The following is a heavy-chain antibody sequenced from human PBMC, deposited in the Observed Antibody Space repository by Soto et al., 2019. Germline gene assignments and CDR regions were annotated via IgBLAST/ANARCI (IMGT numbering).Heavy chain of an antibody. CDR2: IYYSGST. CDR1: GASISSSSYY. D-gene: IGHD1-7*01. CDR3: ARLNAGTTYYYYGMDV. Sequence: QLQLHESGPGLVKPSETLSLTCTVSGASISSSSYYWGWIRQPPGKGLEWIGSIYYSGSTYYNPSLKSRVTISVDTSKSQCSLKLSSVTAADTALYYCARLNAGTTYYYYGMDVWGQGTTVTVSS. J-gene: IGHJ6*02. V-gene: IGHV4-39*01.